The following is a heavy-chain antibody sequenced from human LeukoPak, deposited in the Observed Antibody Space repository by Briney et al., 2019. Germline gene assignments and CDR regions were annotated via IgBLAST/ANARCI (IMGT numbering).Heavy chain of an antibody. Sequence: SGPTLVKPTQTLTLTCTFSGFSLSTSGVGVGWIRQPPGKALEWLAIIYWHDDKRYSPFLKSRLTITKDTSKNQVVLTMTNMDPVDAATYYCGHISNDYDAFDIWGQGTMVTVSS. J-gene: IGHJ3*02. V-gene: IGHV2-5*01. CDR2: IYWHDDK. CDR3: GHISNDYDAFDI. D-gene: IGHD4-11*01. CDR1: GFSLSTSGVG.